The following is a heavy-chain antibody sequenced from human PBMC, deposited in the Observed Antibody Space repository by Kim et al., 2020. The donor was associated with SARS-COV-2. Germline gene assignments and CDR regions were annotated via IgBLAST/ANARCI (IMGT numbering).Heavy chain of an antibody. CDR1: GFSFRDYA. D-gene: IGHD4-17*01. CDR2: IWRDGRVT. CDR3: AKSYETDYVTFFDS. J-gene: IGHJ4*02. Sequence: GGSLRLSCAASGFSFRDYAMHWVRQAPGEGLEWVAVIWRDGRVTYYADSVRGRFTISRDNSKKTVYLQMNNLRAEDRAKYFCAKSYETDYVTFFDSWGQGTLVTVSS. V-gene: IGHV3-33*03.